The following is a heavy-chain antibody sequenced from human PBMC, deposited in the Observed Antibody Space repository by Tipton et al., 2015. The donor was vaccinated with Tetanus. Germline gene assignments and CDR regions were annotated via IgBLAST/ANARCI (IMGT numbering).Heavy chain of an antibody. V-gene: IGHV3-23*01. D-gene: IGHD3-10*01. CDR1: GFSFSTYA. CDR2: ISGSGDRI. Sequence: SLRLSCAASGFSFSTYAMSWVRQAPGKGLERVSVISGSGDRIHYANSGKGRFTISRDDSKNTLYLQMNSLRVGDAAVYFCVKMRSGLAHSYGLDVWGQGTTVTVSS. CDR3: VKMRSGLAHSYGLDV. J-gene: IGHJ6*02.